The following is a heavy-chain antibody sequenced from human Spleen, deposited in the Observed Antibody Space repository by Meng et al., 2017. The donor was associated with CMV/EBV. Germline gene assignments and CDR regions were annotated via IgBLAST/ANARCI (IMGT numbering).Heavy chain of an antibody. J-gene: IGHJ3*02. Sequence: GESLKISCAASGFTFRNYWMSWVRQAPGKGLEWVAFIRYDGSNKYYADSVKGRFTISRDNSKNTLYLQMNSLRAEDTAVYYCAKTVTGTTWFGAFDIWGQGTMVTVSS. V-gene: IGHV3-30*02. D-gene: IGHD1-7*01. CDR2: IRYDGSNK. CDR3: AKTVTGTTWFGAFDI. CDR1: GFTFRNYW.